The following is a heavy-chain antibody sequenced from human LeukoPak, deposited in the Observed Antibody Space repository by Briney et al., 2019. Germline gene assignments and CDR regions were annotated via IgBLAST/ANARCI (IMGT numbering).Heavy chain of an antibody. J-gene: IGHJ6*03. CDR2: INWNGGST. D-gene: IGHD3-3*01. V-gene: IGHV3-20*04. CDR1: GFTFDDYG. CDR3: ARDYVFWSGSPSYMDV. Sequence: PGGSLRLSCAASGFTFDDYGMSWVRQAPGKGLEWVSGINWNGGSTGYADSVKGRFTISRDNAKNSLYLQMNSLRAEDTALYYCARDYVFWSGSPSYMDVGGKGTTVTVPS.